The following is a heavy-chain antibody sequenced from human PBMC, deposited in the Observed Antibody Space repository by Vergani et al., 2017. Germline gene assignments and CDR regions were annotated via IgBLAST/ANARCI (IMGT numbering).Heavy chain of an antibody. Sequence: EVQLLESGGSLKKPGGSVRLSCAASGFTFSTYAMHWVRQAPGKGLEWVSALTGGGGSTYYADSFKGRFIISRDNSRDTLYLQMNSLRPEDTATYYCVKVAGSYENFFDSWGQGTLVTVSS. V-gene: IGHV3-23*01. CDR2: LTGGGGST. CDR3: VKVAGSYENFFDS. CDR1: GFTFSTYA. D-gene: IGHD1-26*01. J-gene: IGHJ4*02.